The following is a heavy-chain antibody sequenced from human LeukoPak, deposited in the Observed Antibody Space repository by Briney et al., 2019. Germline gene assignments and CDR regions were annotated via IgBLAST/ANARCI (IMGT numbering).Heavy chain of an antibody. CDR3: AKEREYQLPWWDY. V-gene: IGHV3-23*01. CDR2: ISGSGGST. D-gene: IGHD2-2*01. CDR1: GFSFSSYG. Sequence: GGSLRLSCAASGFSFSSYGMSWVRQAPGKGLEWVSAISGSGGSTYYADSVKGRFTISRDNSKNTLYLQMNRLRAEDTAVYYCAKEREYQLPWWDYWGQGTLVTVSS. J-gene: IGHJ4*02.